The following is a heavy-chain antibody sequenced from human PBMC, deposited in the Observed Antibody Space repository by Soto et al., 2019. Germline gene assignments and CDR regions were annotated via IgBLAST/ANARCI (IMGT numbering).Heavy chain of an antibody. D-gene: IGHD6-19*01. Sequence: QVQLQQWGAGLLKPSETLSLTCAVYGGSFSGYYWSWIRQPPGKGLEWIGEINHSGSTNYTPSLKSRVTISVDTSKNQLSLKLSSVTAADTAVYYCARGRIAVAGTPGGHYFDYWGQGPLVTVSS. CDR1: GGSFSGYY. V-gene: IGHV4-34*01. J-gene: IGHJ4*02. CDR3: ARGRIAVAGTPGGHYFDY. CDR2: INHSGST.